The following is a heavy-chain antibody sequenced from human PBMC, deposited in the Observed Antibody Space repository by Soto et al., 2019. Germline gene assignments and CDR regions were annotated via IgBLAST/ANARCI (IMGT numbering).Heavy chain of an antibody. Sequence: GGSLRRFWAASGFKFSNYAMSWGPQAPWEGLEWVSLISATGGGTYYADSVKGRVTISRDNSHNTLYLQVHSLTAEDTAVYYCAKDRRAGGNSAFYFDFWGQGAQVTVSS. D-gene: IGHD3-16*01. CDR3: AKDRRAGGNSAFYFDF. V-gene: IGHV3-23*01. CDR2: ISATGGGT. J-gene: IGHJ4*02. CDR1: GFKFSNYA.